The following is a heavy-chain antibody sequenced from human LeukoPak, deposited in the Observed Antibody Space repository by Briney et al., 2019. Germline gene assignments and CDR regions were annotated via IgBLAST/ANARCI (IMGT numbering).Heavy chain of an antibody. Sequence: SETLSLTCAVYGGSFSGYYWSWIRQPPGKGLEWIGEINHSGSTNYNPSLKSRVTISVDTSKNQFSLKLSSVTAADTAVYYCARNIGGSGSYYPYYYYGMDVWGQGATVTVSS. V-gene: IGHV4-34*01. CDR2: INHSGST. CDR3: ARNIGGSGSYYPYYYYGMDV. J-gene: IGHJ6*02. CDR1: GGSFSGYY. D-gene: IGHD3-10*01.